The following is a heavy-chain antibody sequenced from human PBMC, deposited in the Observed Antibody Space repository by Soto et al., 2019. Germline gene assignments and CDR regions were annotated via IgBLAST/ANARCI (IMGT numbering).Heavy chain of an antibody. CDR3: ARGPTVTTSFDY. Sequence: SETLSLTCAIYGGSFSGYYWSWIRQPPGKGLEWIGEINHSGSTNYNPSLKSRVTISVDTSKNQFSLKLSSVTAADTAVYYCARGPTVTTSFDYWGQGTLVTVSS. CDR2: INHSGST. J-gene: IGHJ4*02. V-gene: IGHV4-34*01. D-gene: IGHD4-17*01. CDR1: GGSFSGYY.